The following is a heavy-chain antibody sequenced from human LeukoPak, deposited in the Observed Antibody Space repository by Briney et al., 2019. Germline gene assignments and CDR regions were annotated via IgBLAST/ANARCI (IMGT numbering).Heavy chain of an antibody. J-gene: IGHJ4*02. Sequence: PGGSLRLSCAASGFTFSSYGMHWVRQAPGKGLEWVAVISYDGSNKYYADSVKGRFTISRDNSKNTLYLQMNSLRAEDTAVYYCAVTGYSSGWYSVYWGQGTLVTVSS. CDR1: GFTFSSYG. CDR2: ISYDGSNK. CDR3: AVTGYSSGWYSVY. D-gene: IGHD6-19*01. V-gene: IGHV3-30*03.